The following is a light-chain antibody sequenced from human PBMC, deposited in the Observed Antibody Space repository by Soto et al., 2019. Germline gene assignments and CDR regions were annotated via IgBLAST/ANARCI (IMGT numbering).Light chain of an antibody. CDR3: QQYNNWPQVT. CDR2: GSS. J-gene: IGKJ4*02. CDR1: QSVRSN. Sequence: EIGMTQSPATWSVSPGERATLSCRSSQSVRSNLVWSQQKPGQAPRLLXXGSSTRDTGSPARFSSSGSGTEFTLTISSLQSEDFAVYYCQQYNNWPQVTFGGGTKVDIK. V-gene: IGKV3-15*01.